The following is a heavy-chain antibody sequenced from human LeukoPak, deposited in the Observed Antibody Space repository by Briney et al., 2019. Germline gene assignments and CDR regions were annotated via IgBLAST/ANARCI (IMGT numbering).Heavy chain of an antibody. CDR3: ARVRYYDSSGYYYGLFDY. CDR1: GYTFTSYY. J-gene: IGHJ4*02. Sequence: ASVKVSCKASGYTFTSYYMHWVRQAPRQGLEWMGIINPSGGSTSYAQKFQGRVTMTRDTSTSTVYMELSSLRSEDTAVYYCARVRYYDSSGYYYGLFDYWGQGTLVTVSS. CDR2: INPSGGST. D-gene: IGHD3-22*01. V-gene: IGHV1-46*01.